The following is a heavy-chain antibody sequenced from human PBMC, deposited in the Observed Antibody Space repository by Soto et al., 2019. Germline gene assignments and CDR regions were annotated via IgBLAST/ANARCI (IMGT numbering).Heavy chain of an antibody. CDR2: IYYSGST. Sequence: SETLSLTCTVSGGSISSYYWSWIRQPPGKGLEWIGYIYYSGSTNCNPSLKSRVTISVDTSKNQFSLKLSSVTAADTAVYYCARVRYCSSTSCRGSWFDPWGQGTLVTVSS. CDR1: GGSISSYY. V-gene: IGHV4-59*01. J-gene: IGHJ5*02. D-gene: IGHD2-2*01. CDR3: ARVRYCSSTSCRGSWFDP.